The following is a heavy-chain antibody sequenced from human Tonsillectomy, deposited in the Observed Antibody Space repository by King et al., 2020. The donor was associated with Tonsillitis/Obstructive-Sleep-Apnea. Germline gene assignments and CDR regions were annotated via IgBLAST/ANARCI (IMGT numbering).Heavy chain of an antibody. CDR3: VRGDWSSTSCSPRDFYYYMDV. Sequence: VQLVESGAEVKEPGESLRISCKGSGYSFTSYWISWVRQMPGKGLEWMGRIDPSDSYTKYSPSFQGHVTVSVDKSISTVYLQWSSLKASDTAMYYCVRGDWSSTSCSPRDFYYYMDVWGKGTPVTVAS. CDR2: IDPSDSYT. CDR1: GYSFTSYW. D-gene: IGHD2-2*01. J-gene: IGHJ6*03. V-gene: IGHV5-10-1*01.